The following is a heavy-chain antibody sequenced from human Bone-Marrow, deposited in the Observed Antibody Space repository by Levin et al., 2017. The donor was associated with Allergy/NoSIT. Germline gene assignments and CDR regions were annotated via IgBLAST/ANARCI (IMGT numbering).Heavy chain of an antibody. CDR2: IYHSGFT. J-gene: IGHJ5*02. V-gene: IGHV4-4*02. CDR3: ARKATLTVTSWFDP. D-gene: IGHD4-17*01. Sequence: PSETLSLTCTVSGGSITSNNWWSWVRQPPGKGLEWIGEIYHSGFTNYSPSLKSRVTISLDKSSYQISLNLNSVTAADTAVYFCARKATLTVTSWFDPWGQGTLVTVSS. CDR1: GGSITSNNW.